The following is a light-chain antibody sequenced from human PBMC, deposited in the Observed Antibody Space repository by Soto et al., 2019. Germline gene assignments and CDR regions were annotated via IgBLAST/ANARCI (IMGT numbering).Light chain of an antibody. CDR3: QQYESTPPT. CDR2: WAS. V-gene: IGKV4-1*01. J-gene: IGKJ2*01. Sequence: DIVMTQSPDSLAVSLGERATINCKSSQSVLYSSNTKNYLAWYQQSQGQRPKLLIYWASNRESGVPDRFSGSGSGTDFTLTSTILQAEDVSVYYCQQYESTPPTFGQGTKLEIK. CDR1: QSVLYSSNTKNY.